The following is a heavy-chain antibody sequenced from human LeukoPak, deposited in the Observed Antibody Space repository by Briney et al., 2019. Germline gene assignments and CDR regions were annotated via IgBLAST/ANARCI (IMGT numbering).Heavy chain of an antibody. D-gene: IGHD3-22*01. CDR2: ISVYNGNT. CDR1: GYIFTSYG. CDR3: ARDINGYYYDSHGYYPTDL. J-gene: IGHJ5*02. V-gene: IGHV1-18*01. Sequence: ASVKVSCKASGYIFTSYGISWVRQAPGQGLEWMGWISVYNGNTNYPQRPQGRVTMNTDTSTTTAYMELRSLRSDDTAVYYCARDINGYYYDSHGYYPTDLWGQGTLVTVSS.